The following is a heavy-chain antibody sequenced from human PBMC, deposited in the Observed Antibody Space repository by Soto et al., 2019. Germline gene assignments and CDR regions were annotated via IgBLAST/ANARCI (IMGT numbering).Heavy chain of an antibody. J-gene: IGHJ5*02. D-gene: IGHD5-18*01. V-gene: IGHV4-34*01. CDR2: INHSGST. CDR1: GGSFSGYY. CDR3: ARGQQRGYSYGQRGNWFDP. Sequence: SETLSLTCAVYGGSFSGYYWSWIRQPPGKGLEWIGEINHSGSTNYNPSLKSRVTISVDTSKNQFSLKLSSVTAADTAVYYCARGQQRGYSYGQRGNWFDPCGQGTLVTVSS.